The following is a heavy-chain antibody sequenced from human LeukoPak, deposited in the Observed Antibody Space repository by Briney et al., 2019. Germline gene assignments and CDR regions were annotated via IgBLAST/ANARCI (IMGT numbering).Heavy chain of an antibody. V-gene: IGHV3-23*01. Sequence: GGSLRLSCAASGFTFSSYAMSWVRQAPGKGLEWVSAISGSGGSTYYADSVKGRFTISRDNSKNPLYLQMNSLRAEDTAVYYCAKTSGYDWSYYFDYWGQGTLVTVSS. J-gene: IGHJ4*02. D-gene: IGHD5-12*01. CDR2: ISGSGGST. CDR1: GFTFSSYA. CDR3: AKTSGYDWSYYFDY.